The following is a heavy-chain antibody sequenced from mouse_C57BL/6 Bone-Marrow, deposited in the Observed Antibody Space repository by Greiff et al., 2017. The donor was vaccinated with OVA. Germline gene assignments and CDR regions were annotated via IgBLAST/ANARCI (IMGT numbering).Heavy chain of an antibody. CDR1: GYTFTDYY. V-gene: IGHV1-26*01. D-gene: IGHD1-1*01. CDR2: INPNNGGT. J-gene: IGHJ4*01. Sequence: VQLQQSGPELVKPGASVKISCKASGYTFTDYYMNWVKQSHGKSLELIGDINPNNGGTSYNQKFKGKATLTVDKSSSTAYMELRSLTSEDSAVYYCARGGRSYAMDYWGQGTSVTVSS. CDR3: ARGGRSYAMDY.